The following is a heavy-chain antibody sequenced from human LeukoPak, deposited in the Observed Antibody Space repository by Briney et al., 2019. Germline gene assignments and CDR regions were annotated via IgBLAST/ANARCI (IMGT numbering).Heavy chain of an antibody. CDR2: IYYSGST. V-gene: IGHV4-59*01. CDR3: AREEVPHGFDI. Sequence: SETLSLTCTVSGGSISTYYWSWIRQPPGKGLEYIGYIYYSGSTNYNPSLKSRVTMSLDTSKNQFSLKLSTVTAADTAVYYCAREEVPHGFDIWGQGTMVTVSS. J-gene: IGHJ3*02. CDR1: GGSISTYY.